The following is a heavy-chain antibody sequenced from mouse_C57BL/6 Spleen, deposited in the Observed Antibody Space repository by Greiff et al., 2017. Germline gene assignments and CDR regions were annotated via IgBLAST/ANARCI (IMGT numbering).Heavy chain of an antibody. V-gene: IGHV1-69*01. CDR2: IDPSDSYT. J-gene: IGHJ4*01. CDR1: GYTFTSYW. Sequence: QVQLQQPGAELVMPGASVKLSCKASGYTFTSYWMHWVKQRPGQGLEWIGEIDPSDSYTNYNQKFKGKSTLTVDKSSSTAYMQLSSLTSEDSAVYYCARRVTTVVSPHYAMDYWGQGTSVTVSS. D-gene: IGHD1-1*01. CDR3: ARRVTTVVSPHYAMDY.